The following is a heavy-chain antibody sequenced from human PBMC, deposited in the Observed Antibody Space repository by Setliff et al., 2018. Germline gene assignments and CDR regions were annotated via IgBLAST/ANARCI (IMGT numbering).Heavy chain of an antibody. CDR1: GGSISSSSYY. D-gene: IGHD2-8*01. J-gene: IGHJ2*01. Sequence: SETLSLTCTVSGGSISSSSYYWGWIRQPPGKGLEWIGSIYYSGSTYYNPSLKSRVTISVDTSKNQFSLKLNSVTAADTAVYYCARSPSSSKGLYWYFDLWGRGTLVTVSS. CDR3: ARSPSSSKGLYWYFDL. CDR2: IYYSGST. V-gene: IGHV4-39*01.